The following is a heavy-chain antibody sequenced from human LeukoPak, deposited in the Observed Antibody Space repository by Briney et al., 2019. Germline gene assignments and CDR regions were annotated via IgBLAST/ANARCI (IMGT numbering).Heavy chain of an antibody. D-gene: IGHD4-23*01. CDR2: IRRDGSNK. CDR1: GFSFSNYG. Sequence: GGSLRLSCIVSGFSFSNYGMHWARQTPGKGLEWVAFIRRDGSNKYYADSLKGRFTISRDNSKNTLYLQMNSLRAEDTAVYYCAKTPAGGGNSVFDYWGQGTLVTVSS. J-gene: IGHJ4*02. V-gene: IGHV3-30*02. CDR3: AKTPAGGGNSVFDY.